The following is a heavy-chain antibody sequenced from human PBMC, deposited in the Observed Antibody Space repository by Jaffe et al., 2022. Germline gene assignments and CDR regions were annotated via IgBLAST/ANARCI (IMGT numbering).Heavy chain of an antibody. CDR2: INAGNGNT. CDR3: AREAVGPSSWSYYFDY. V-gene: IGHV1-3*01. J-gene: IGHJ4*02. CDR1: GYTFTSYA. D-gene: IGHD6-13*01. Sequence: QVQLVQSGAEVKKPGASVKVSCKASGYTFTSYAMHWVRQAPGQRLEWMGWINAGNGNTKYSQKFQGRVTITRDTSASTAYMELSSLRSEDTAVYYCAREAVGPSSWSYYFDYWGQGTLVTVSS.